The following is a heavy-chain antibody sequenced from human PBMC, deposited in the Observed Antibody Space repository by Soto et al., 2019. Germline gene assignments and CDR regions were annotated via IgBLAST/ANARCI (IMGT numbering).Heavy chain of an antibody. J-gene: IGHJ3*01. CDR2: VNGDMGNT. CDR1: GYTFSNYG. V-gene: IGHV1-18*01. Sequence: QVHLVQSGGEVKKPGASVKISCQTSGYTFSNYGITWVRQAPGQGLEWLVWVNGDMGNTNYAQNMEGRVTMTTDASTATADMELRNLRSDDTATYYCARGTGLNDGSDLWGQGTVVSVS. CDR3: ARGTGLNDGSDL.